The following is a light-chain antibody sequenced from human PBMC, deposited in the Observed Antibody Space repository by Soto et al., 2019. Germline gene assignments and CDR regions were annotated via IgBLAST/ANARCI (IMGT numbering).Light chain of an antibody. CDR2: GVS. J-gene: IGLJ2*01. V-gene: IGLV2-14*01. CDR1: SSGIGGYNY. CDR3: SSYKTSSTVVV. Sequence: QSALTQPASVSGSPGQSITISCTGTSSGIGGYNYVSWYQQYPGKAPKLMIFGVSDRPSGVSNRFSGSKSGTTASLTISGLQAEDEADYYCSSYKTSSTVVVFGGGTKLTVL.